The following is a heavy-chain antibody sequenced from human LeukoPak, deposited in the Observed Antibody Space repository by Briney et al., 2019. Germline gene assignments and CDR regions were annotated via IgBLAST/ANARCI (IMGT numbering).Heavy chain of an antibody. D-gene: IGHD1-14*01. CDR3: SYRGYYFDY. CDR2: MYYSGST. J-gene: IGHJ4*02. Sequence: SETLSLXCAVSGGSVRSSDYYWGWIRQPPGKGLEWIGSMYYSGSTYYNPSLKSRVTISVDTSKNRFSLKLSSVTAADTAVYYCSYRGYYFDYWGQGTLVTVSS. CDR1: GGSVRSSDYY. V-gene: IGHV4-39*01.